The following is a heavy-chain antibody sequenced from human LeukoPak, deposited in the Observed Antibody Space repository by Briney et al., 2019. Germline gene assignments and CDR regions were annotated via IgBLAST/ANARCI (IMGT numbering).Heavy chain of an antibody. Sequence: SETLSLTCAVYGGSFSDYYWSWLRQPPGKGLEWIGEINHSGSTNYNPSLKSRVTISVDTSKNQFSLKLISVTAADTALYYCAYSSGYQQHWGEGTLVTVSS. CDR2: INHSGST. J-gene: IGHJ1*01. CDR1: GGSFSDYY. CDR3: AYSSGYQQH. D-gene: IGHD3-22*01. V-gene: IGHV4-34*01.